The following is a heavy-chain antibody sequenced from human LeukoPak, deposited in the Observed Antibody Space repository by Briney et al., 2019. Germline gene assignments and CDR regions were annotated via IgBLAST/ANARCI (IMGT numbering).Heavy chain of an antibody. J-gene: IGHJ4*02. Sequence: ASVKVSCKASGYTFTSYAMHWVRQAPGQRLEWMGWINAGNGNTKYSQKFQGRVTITRDTSASTAYMELSSLRSEDTAVYYCARDGLRIAARPSPTDCWGQGTLVTVSS. CDR2: INAGNGNT. CDR1: GYTFTSYA. D-gene: IGHD6-6*01. V-gene: IGHV1-3*01. CDR3: ARDGLRIAARPSPTDC.